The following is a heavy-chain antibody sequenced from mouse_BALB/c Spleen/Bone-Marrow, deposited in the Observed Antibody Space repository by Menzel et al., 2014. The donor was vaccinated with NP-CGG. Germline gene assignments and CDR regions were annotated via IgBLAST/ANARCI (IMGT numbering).Heavy chain of an antibody. CDR1: GYTFPSYT. D-gene: IGHD1-2*01. CDR3: ARGCLRLPYAMDY. V-gene: IGHV1-4*01. J-gene: IGHJ4*01. Sequence: QVQLQQSGAELARPGASVKMSCTASGYTFPSYTIHWVKQRPGQGLEWIGYINPSSGYANYNQNFKDKATLTADKSSSTAYMQLSSLTSEDSAVFYCARGCLRLPYAMDYWGQGTSVTVSS. CDR2: INPSSGYA.